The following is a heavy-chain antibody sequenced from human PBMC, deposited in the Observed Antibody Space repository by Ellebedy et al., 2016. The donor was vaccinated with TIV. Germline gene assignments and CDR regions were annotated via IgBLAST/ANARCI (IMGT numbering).Heavy chain of an antibody. D-gene: IGHD1-20*01. Sequence: AASVKVSCKASGYTFTGYYMPWLRQAPGQGLEWMGWINPNSVTQYAQKFQGWVTMTRDTSITTAYMELSRLRPDDTAVYYCVTGTSGNWNGAYYNYIMDVWGKGTTVTVSS. CDR3: VTGTSGNWNGAYYNYIMDV. V-gene: IGHV1-2*04. CDR2: INPNSVT. J-gene: IGHJ6*03. CDR1: GYTFTGYY.